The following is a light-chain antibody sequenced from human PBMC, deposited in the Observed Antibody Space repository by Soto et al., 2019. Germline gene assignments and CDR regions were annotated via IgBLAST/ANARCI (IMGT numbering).Light chain of an antibody. V-gene: IGLV2-8*01. CDR3: SSYAGSNNFV. CDR2: EVS. J-gene: IGLJ1*01. Sequence: HSVLTQPPYASGAPGQSVTISCTGTSSDVGGYNYVSWYQQHPGKAPKLMIYEVSKRPSGVPDRFSGSKSGNTASLTVSGLQAEDEADYYCSSYAGSNNFVFGTGTKVTV. CDR1: SSDVGGYNY.